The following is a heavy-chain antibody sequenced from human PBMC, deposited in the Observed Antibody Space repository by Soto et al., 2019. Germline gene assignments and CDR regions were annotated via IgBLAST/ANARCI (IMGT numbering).Heavy chain of an antibody. CDR3: AVAMVREILIFESSGMHV. CDR1: GGTFNNYA. V-gene: IGHV1-69*01. D-gene: IGHD3-10*01. Sequence: QVQLVQSGAEVKKPGSSVKFSCKTSGGTFNNYAISWVRQAPGQGLEWMGGLIPNFDTPNYAQKFQDRLTIIADESTSTVSMELRSLRSDDTAVYYCAVAMVREILIFESSGMHVWGQGTTVTVSS. CDR2: LIPNFDTP. J-gene: IGHJ6*02.